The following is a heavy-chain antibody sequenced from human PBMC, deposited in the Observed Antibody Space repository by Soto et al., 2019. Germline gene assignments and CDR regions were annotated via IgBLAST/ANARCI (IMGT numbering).Heavy chain of an antibody. CDR3: ARDPYCSGGSCFPAGFDY. Sequence: QVQLQESGPGLVKPSQTLSLTCTVSGGSISSGDYYWSWIRQPPGKGLEWIGYIYYSGSTYYNPSLKSRVTISVDTSKNQFSRKLSSVTAADTAVYYCARDPYCSGGSCFPAGFDYWGQGTLVTVSS. CDR2: IYYSGST. V-gene: IGHV4-30-4*01. D-gene: IGHD2-15*01. J-gene: IGHJ4*02. CDR1: GGSISSGDYY.